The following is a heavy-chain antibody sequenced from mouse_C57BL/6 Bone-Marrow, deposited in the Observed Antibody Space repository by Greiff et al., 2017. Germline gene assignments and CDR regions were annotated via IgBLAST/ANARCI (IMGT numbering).Heavy chain of an antibody. CDR1: GYTFTDYY. CDR2: INPNNGGT. Sequence: EVQLQQSGPELVKPGASVKISCKASGYTFTDYYMNWVKQSPGKSLEWIGDINPNNGGTSYNQKFKGKATLTEDKSSSTAYMELRSLTSEDSAVYYGARNPLWYPMAYWGQGTLVTVSA. CDR3: ARNPLWYPMAY. J-gene: IGHJ3*01. D-gene: IGHD1-1*02. V-gene: IGHV1-26*01.